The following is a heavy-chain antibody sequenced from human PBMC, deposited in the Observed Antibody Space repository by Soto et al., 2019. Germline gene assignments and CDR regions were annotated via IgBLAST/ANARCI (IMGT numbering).Heavy chain of an antibody. V-gene: IGHV2-70*11. CDR3: ARMVVQGNGVPDRIDC. Sequence: SGPTVVNPTQTFTLTCTFSGFSLSTSLMCVTWIGQPPGKALEWLARIDWDDDKYYITSLKTNLTTSKNTSKNQVVLKMTNMDPVDTATYYYARMVVQGNGVPDRIDCWGQGTLVTVSS. CDR2: IDWDDDK. J-gene: IGHJ4*02. D-gene: IGHD6-6*01. CDR1: GFSLSTSLMC.